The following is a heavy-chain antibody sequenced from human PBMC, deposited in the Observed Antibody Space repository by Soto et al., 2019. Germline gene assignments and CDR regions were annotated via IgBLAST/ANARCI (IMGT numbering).Heavy chain of an antibody. CDR3: SKSLGATRTFDY. D-gene: IGHD1-26*01. Sequence: SLRLSCAASGFTFSSFGMSWVRQAPGKGLEWVSSISYSGGNTYYADSVKGRLTISRDNSKNTLYLQMNSLRAEDTAVYYCSKSLGATRTFDYWGQGTLVTVSS. CDR1: GFTFSSFG. CDR2: ISYSGGNT. V-gene: IGHV3-23*01. J-gene: IGHJ4*02.